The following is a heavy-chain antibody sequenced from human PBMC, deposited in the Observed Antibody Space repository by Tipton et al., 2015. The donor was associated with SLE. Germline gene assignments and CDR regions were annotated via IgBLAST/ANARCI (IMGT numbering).Heavy chain of an antibody. CDR2: ISSTGNTI. CDR3: ARGEVPFSYFDY. Sequence: SLRLSCVASGFTFRTYWMSWVRQAPGKGLEWVSYISSTGNTIYADSVKGRFTLSRDNAENSLSVHMNSLRAEDTAVYYCARGEVPFSYFDYWGQGTLVTVSS. J-gene: IGHJ4*02. V-gene: IGHV3-11*01. CDR1: GFTFRTYW. D-gene: IGHD2/OR15-2a*01.